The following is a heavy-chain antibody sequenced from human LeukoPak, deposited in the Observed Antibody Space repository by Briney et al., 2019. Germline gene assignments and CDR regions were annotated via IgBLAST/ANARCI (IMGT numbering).Heavy chain of an antibody. CDR3: ARGAHYYGSGIYYMDV. CDR2: IYYTGNT. Sequence: SETLSLTCTVSGVSISSSNSYWGWIRQPPGKGLEWIGSIYYTGNTYYNPSLKSRVTMSVDTSKNQFSLRLSSVTAADTAVYYCARGAHYYGSGIYYMDVWGKGTTVTISS. V-gene: IGHV4-39*07. D-gene: IGHD3-10*01. J-gene: IGHJ6*03. CDR1: GVSISSSNSY.